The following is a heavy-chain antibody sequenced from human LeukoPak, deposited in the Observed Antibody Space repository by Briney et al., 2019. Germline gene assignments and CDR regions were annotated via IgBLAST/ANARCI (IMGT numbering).Heavy chain of an antibody. Sequence: SETLSLTCAVYGGSFSGYYWSWIRQPPGKGLEWIGEINHSGSTNYNPSLKSRVTISVDTSKNQFSLKLSSVTAADTAVYYCARDAVVVPAAILTGYFDYWGQGTLVTVSS. J-gene: IGHJ4*02. CDR2: INHSGST. CDR1: GGSFSGYY. CDR3: ARDAVVVPAAILTGYFDY. V-gene: IGHV4-34*01. D-gene: IGHD2-2*02.